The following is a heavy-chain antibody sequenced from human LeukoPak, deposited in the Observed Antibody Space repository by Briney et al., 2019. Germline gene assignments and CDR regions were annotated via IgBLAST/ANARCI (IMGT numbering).Heavy chain of an antibody. J-gene: IGHJ6*03. D-gene: IGHD2-2*01. CDR2: IRYDGSNK. CDR1: GFTFSSYA. V-gene: IGHV3-30*02. Sequence: PGGSLRLSCAASGFTFSSYAMHWVRQAPGKGQEWVAFIRYDGSNKFYADSVKGRFTISRDTSKNTLYLQMNSLRIEDSAMYYCAKAGYCSTTGCPDYYYMDVWGRGATVTVSS. CDR3: AKAGYCSTTGCPDYYYMDV.